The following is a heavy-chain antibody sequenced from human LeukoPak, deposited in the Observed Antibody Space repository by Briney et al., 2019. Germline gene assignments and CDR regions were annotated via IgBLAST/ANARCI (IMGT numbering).Heavy chain of an antibody. D-gene: IGHD3-9*01. J-gene: IGHJ3*02. Sequence: SETLSLTCTVSGGSISRGSYHWNWIRQPAGKGLEWIVRFYTSGTPNYNPFLKSRVTISVDRSKNQFSLKLSSVTAADTAVYYCARGPDDYDILTGYSPPAFDIWGQGTMVTVSS. CDR1: GGSISRGSYH. V-gene: IGHV4-61*02. CDR2: FYTSGTP. CDR3: ARGPDDYDILTGYSPPAFDI.